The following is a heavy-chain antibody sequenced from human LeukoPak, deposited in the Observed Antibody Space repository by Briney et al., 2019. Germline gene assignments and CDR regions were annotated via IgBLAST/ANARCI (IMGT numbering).Heavy chain of an antibody. Sequence: AGSLRLSCAASGFTFSSYALSWVRQAPGKGLEWVSAISGSGGSTYYADSVKGRFTISRDNSKNTLYLQMNSLRAEDTAVYYCAKEEWLGLAVDYWGQGTLVTVSS. CDR3: AKEEWLGLAVDY. J-gene: IGHJ4*02. CDR1: GFTFSSYA. D-gene: IGHD6-19*01. CDR2: ISGSGGST. V-gene: IGHV3-23*01.